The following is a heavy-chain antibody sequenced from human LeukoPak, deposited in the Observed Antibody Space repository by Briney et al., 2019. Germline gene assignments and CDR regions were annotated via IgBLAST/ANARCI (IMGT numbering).Heavy chain of an antibody. CDR3: ARLAPDYADYWFDP. CDR2: IYPLDSIT. V-gene: IGHV5-51*01. Sequence: GESLKISCQTSGYDFSTKWIGWVRQMPGKGLGWMGIIYPLDSITRYSPSFQGHVTISADTSINTAYLQWPSLKPSDTAIYYCARLAPDYADYWFDPWGQGTLVTVSS. J-gene: IGHJ5*02. D-gene: IGHD4-17*01. CDR1: GYDFSTKW.